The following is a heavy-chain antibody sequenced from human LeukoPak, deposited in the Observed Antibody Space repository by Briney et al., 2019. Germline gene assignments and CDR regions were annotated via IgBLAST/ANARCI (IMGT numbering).Heavy chain of an antibody. V-gene: IGHV1-69*05. CDR1: GGTFSSYA. Sequence: ASVKVSCTASGGTFSSYAISWVRQAPGQGLEWMGGIIPIFGAANYAQKFQGRVTITTDESTSTAYMELSSLRSEDTAVYYCARSPRSSSTNRHYYYYYMDVWGKGTTVTVSS. CDR3: ARSPRSSSTNRHYYYYYMDV. D-gene: IGHD6-6*01. J-gene: IGHJ6*03. CDR2: IIPIFGAA.